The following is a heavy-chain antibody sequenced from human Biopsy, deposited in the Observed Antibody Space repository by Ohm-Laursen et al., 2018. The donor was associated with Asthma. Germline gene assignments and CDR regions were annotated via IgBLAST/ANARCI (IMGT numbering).Heavy chain of an antibody. Sequence: SLRLSCAATGFTFGDYWMSWVRQAPGKGLEWVANIKKDGSEKYYVDSVKGRFTISRDNSKNTLYLQMNGLKAEDTAVYYCARDSPSGSDFDYYYFDYWGQGSLVTVSS. V-gene: IGHV3-7*01. CDR3: ARDSPSGSDFDYYYFDY. CDR2: IKKDGSEK. CDR1: GFTFGDYW. J-gene: IGHJ4*02. D-gene: IGHD5-12*01.